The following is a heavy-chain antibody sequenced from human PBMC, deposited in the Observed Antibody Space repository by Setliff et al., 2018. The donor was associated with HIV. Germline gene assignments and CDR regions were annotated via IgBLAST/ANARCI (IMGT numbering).Heavy chain of an antibody. CDR3: AVDRHAFDI. V-gene: IGHV7-4-1*02. J-gene: IGHJ3*02. CDR2: IHTEQGFP. D-gene: IGHD5-12*01. CDR1: GYSFINYA. Sequence: ASVKVSCKASGYSFINYAINWLRQAPGRGLEWMGWIHTEQGFPMYAQGFTGRFAFSLDPSVNTAYLQINSLTPDDGGVYYCAVDRHAFDIWGQGTVVTVSS.